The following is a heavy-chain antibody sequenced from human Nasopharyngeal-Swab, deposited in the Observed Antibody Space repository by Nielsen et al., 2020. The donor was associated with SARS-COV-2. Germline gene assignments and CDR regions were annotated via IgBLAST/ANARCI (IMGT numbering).Heavy chain of an antibody. CDR2: ISGSGGST. CDR3: ARGGPPTYYDILTGYPYYYYGMDV. CDR1: GFTFSSYA. Sequence: GESPKISCAASGFTFSSYAMSLVRQAPGKGLEWVSAISGSGGSTYYADSVKGRFTISRDNSKNTLYLQMNSLRAEDTAVYYCARGGPPTYYDILTGYPYYYYGMDVWGQATTVTVSS. V-gene: IGHV3-23*01. D-gene: IGHD3-9*01. J-gene: IGHJ6*02.